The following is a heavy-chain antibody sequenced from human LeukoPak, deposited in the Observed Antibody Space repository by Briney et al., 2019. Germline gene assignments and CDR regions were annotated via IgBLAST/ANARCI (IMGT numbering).Heavy chain of an antibody. Sequence: GRSLRLSCAASGFTFDDYAMHWVRQAPGKGLEWVSGISWNSGSIGYADSVKGRFTISRDNAKNSLYLQMNSLRAEDMALYYCAKGSGYYYNYFDYWGQGTLVTVSS. CDR1: GFTFDDYA. J-gene: IGHJ4*02. CDR3: AKGSGYYYNYFDY. V-gene: IGHV3-9*03. D-gene: IGHD3-22*01. CDR2: ISWNSGSI.